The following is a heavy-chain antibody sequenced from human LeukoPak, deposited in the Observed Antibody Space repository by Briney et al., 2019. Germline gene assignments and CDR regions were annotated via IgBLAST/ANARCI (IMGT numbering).Heavy chain of an antibody. D-gene: IGHD6-13*01. Sequence: GGSLRLSCAASGFTFSSYSMNWVRQAPGKGLEWVSSISSSSSYIYYADSVKGRFTISRDNAKNSLYLQMNSLRAEDTAVYYCVSWGNLGAGSSWDYYYYGMDVWGKGTTVTVSS. CDR1: GFTFSSYS. J-gene: IGHJ6*04. V-gene: IGHV3-21*01. CDR3: VSWGNLGAGSSWDYYYYGMDV. CDR2: ISSSSSYI.